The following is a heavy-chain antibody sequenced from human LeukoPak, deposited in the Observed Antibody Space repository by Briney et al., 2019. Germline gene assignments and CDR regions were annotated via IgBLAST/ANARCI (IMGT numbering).Heavy chain of an antibody. J-gene: IGHJ4*02. CDR3: VRATYYDFWSGYSEGYFDY. V-gene: IGHV4-59*01. CDR1: GGSISSYY. D-gene: IGHD3-3*01. CDR2: IYYSGST. Sequence: SETLSLTCTVSGGSISSYYWSWIRQPPGKGLEWIGYIYYSGSTNYNPSLKSRVTISVDTSKNQFSLKLSSVTAADTAVYYCVRATYYDFWSGYSEGYFDYWGQGTLVTVSS.